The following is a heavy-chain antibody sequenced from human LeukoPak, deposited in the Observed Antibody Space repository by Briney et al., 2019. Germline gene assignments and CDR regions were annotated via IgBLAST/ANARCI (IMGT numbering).Heavy chain of an antibody. CDR3: ARTVGYSYGFFDY. CDR2: IYSGGST. V-gene: IGHV3-53*01. D-gene: IGHD5-18*01. J-gene: IGHJ4*02. CDR1: GFTVSSNY. Sequence: GGSLRLSCAASGFTVSSNYMSWVRQAPGKGLEWVSVIYSGGSTYYADSVKGRFTISRDNSENTLYLQMNSLRAEDTAVYYCARTVGYSYGFFDYWGQGTLVTVSS.